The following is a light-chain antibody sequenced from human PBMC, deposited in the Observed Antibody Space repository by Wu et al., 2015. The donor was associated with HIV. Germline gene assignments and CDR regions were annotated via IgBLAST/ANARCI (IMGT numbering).Light chain of an antibody. V-gene: IGKV1-39*01. CDR2: FAS. Sequence: DIQMTQSPSSLSASVGDRVTITCRATRDISNYLNWHQQKPGKAPKLLISFASSLQSGVPSRFSASGSETELTLTISSLQPEDSATYYCQQSFGVPLTFGGGTKVEI. CDR1: RDISNY. J-gene: IGKJ4*01. CDR3: QQSFGVPLT.